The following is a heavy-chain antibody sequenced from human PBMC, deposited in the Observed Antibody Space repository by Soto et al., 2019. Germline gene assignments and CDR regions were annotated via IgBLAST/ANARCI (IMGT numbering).Heavy chain of an antibody. CDR1: GGSISSYY. V-gene: IGHV4-59*08. CDR2: IYYSGST. D-gene: IGHD6-19*01. Sequence: SETLSLTCTVSGGSISSYYWGWIRQPPGKGLEWIGYIYYSGSTNYNPSLKSRVTISVDTSKNQFSLKLSSVTAADTAVYYCARQVGGWAPWYFDYWGQGTLVSVSS. CDR3: ARQVGGWAPWYFDY. J-gene: IGHJ4*02.